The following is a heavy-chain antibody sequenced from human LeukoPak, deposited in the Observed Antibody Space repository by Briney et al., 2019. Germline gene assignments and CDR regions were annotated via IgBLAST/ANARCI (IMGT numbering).Heavy chain of an antibody. V-gene: IGHV1-2*04. CDR2: INPNSGGT. D-gene: IGHD2-2*01. J-gene: IGHJ6*04. CDR1: GYTFTGYY. CDR3: ARGPPNCSSTSCRLYGMDV. Sequence: ASVKVSCKASGYTFTGYYMHWVRQAPGQGLEWMGWINPNSGGTNYAQKFQGWVTMTRDTSISTAYMELSRLRSDDTAVYYCARGPPNCSSTSCRLYGMDVWGKGTTVTVSS.